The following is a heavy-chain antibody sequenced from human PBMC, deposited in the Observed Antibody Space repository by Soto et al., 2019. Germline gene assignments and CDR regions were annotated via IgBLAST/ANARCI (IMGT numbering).Heavy chain of an antibody. V-gene: IGHV1-46*04. D-gene: IGHD1-26*01. CDR2: INPVGGST. Sequence: QVQLVQSGAEVKKPGASVRVSCKASGYTFTSYYIHWVRQARGQGLEWVSIINPVGGSTNYAQKLQGRVTVTRDTSTSTVHMELSSLRSEDTAVYYCARGWGRVVYAMDVWGQGTTVTVSS. CDR1: GYTFTSYY. J-gene: IGHJ6*02. CDR3: ARGWGRVVYAMDV.